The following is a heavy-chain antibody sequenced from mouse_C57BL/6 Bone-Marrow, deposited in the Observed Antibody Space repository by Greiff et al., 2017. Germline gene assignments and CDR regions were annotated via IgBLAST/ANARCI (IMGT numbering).Heavy chain of an antibody. CDR3: ARGVEYFTWFAY. Sequence: EVQLQQSGPELVKPGASVKISCKASGYTFTDYYMNWVKQSHGKSLEWIGDINPNNGGTSYNQKFKGKATLTVDKSSSTAYMELRSLTSEDSAVYYCARGVEYFTWFAYWGQGTLVTVSA. CDR2: INPNNGGT. CDR1: GYTFTDYY. V-gene: IGHV1-26*01. D-gene: IGHD1-1*01. J-gene: IGHJ3*01.